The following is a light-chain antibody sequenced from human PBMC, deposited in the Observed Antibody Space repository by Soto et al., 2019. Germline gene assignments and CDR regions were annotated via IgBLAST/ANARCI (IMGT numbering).Light chain of an antibody. V-gene: IGKV1-5*03. CDR2: KVS. CDR1: QTIDNW. CDR3: QQYKAYPYT. J-gene: IGKJ2*01. Sequence: EIQMTQSPSTLSASVGDRVTITCRASQTIDNWLAWYQQIPGKAPNLLIYKVSSLDSGVPSRFSGSGSGTEFTLTITSLQPEDFATYYCQQYKAYPYTFAQGTKLQIK.